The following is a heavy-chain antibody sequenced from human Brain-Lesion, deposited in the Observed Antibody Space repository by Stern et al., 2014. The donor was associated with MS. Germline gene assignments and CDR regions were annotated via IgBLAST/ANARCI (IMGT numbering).Heavy chain of an antibody. D-gene: IGHD6-19*01. CDR1: GFSFSTYA. CDR3: AKWPHHIAVAGTRYFQH. J-gene: IGHJ1*01. CDR2: ISGRGGAT. V-gene: IGHV3-23*04. Sequence: VQLVQSGGGLVQPGGSLRLSCAASGFSFSTYAMSWVRQTPGKGLQWVSVISGRGGATSYADSVKGRFTISRDNSKNTLYLQMDSLRADDTAVYYCAKWPHHIAVAGTRYFQHWGQGTLVTVSS.